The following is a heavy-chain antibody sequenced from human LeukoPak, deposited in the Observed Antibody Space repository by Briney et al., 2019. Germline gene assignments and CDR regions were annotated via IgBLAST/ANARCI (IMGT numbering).Heavy chain of an antibody. J-gene: IGHJ6*03. CDR3: ATQDTAMALYYYYMDV. V-gene: IGHV1-2*02. CDR2: INPNSGGT. Sequence: ASVKVSCKASGYTFTDYYMHWVRQDPGQGLEWMGWINPNSGGTNYAQKFQGRVTMTRDTSISTAYMELSRLRSDDTAVYYCATQDTAMALYYYYMDVWGKGTTVTVSS. D-gene: IGHD5-18*01. CDR1: GYTFTDYY.